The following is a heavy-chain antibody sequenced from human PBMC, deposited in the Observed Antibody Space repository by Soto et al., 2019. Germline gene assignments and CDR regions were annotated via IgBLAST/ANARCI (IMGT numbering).Heavy chain of an antibody. V-gene: IGHV3-33*01. Sequence: QVQLVESGGGVVQPGRSLRLSCAASGFTFSSYGMHWVRQAPGKGLEWVAVIWDDGSNKYYADSVKGRFTISRDNSKKTLYLQMNSLRAEDTAVYYCARDAMLWSGYLTETRAYYYYGMDVWGQGTTVTVSS. D-gene: IGHD3-3*01. CDR2: IWDDGSNK. CDR3: ARDAMLWSGYLTETRAYYYYGMDV. CDR1: GFTFSSYG. J-gene: IGHJ6*02.